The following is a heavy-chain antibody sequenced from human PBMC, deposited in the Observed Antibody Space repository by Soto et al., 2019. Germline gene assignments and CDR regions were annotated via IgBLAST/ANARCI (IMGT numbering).Heavy chain of an antibody. Sequence: QVQLVESGGGVVQPGRSLRLSCAASGFTFSSYGMHWVRQAPGKGLEWVAVISYDGSNKYYADSVKGRFTISRDNSKNTLYLQMNSLIAEDTALYYCAKHFNFCLSCYSYNFSCSMDVCGQGTTVSVS. V-gene: IGHV3-30*18. D-gene: IGHD2-15*01. CDR2: ISYDGSNK. J-gene: IGHJ6*02. CDR1: GFTFSSYG. CDR3: AKHFNFCLSCYSYNFSCSMDV.